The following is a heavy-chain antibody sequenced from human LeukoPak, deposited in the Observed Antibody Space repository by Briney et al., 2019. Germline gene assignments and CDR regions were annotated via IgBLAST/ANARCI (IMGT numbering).Heavy chain of an antibody. D-gene: IGHD3-22*01. CDR3: ARGADSSGYYGSSDAFDI. J-gene: IGHJ3*02. V-gene: IGHV3-21*01. CDR1: GFTFSSYS. CDR2: ISSRSTYI. Sequence: PGGSLRLSCAVSGFTFSSYSMNWVRQAPGKGLEWVSSISSRSTYIYYADSVKGRFTISRDNAKNSLYLQMNGLRAEDTAVYYCARGADSSGYYGSSDAFDIWGQGTMVTVSS.